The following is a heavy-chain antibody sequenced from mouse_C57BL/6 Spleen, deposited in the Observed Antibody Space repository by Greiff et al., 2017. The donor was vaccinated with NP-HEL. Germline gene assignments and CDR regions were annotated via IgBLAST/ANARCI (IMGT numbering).Heavy chain of an antibody. Sequence: QVQLKQSGAELVRPGASVTLSCKASGYTFTDYEMHWVKQTPVHGLEWIGAIDPETGGTAYNQKFKGKAILTADKSSSTAYMELRSLTSEDSAVYYCTNYYGSLYYFDYWGQGTTLTVSS. CDR2: IDPETGGT. V-gene: IGHV1-15*01. CDR3: TNYYGSLYYFDY. D-gene: IGHD1-1*01. J-gene: IGHJ2*01. CDR1: GYTFTDYE.